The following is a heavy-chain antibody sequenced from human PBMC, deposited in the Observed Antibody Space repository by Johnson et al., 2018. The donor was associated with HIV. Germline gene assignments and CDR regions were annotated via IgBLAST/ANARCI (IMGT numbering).Heavy chain of an antibody. D-gene: IGHD2-2*01. CDR1: GFTFSDYY. Sequence: VQLVESGGGLVKPGGSLRLSCAASGFTFSDYYMSWIRQAPGKGLEWVANIKQDGSEKYYVDSVKGRFTISRDNAKNSLYLQMNSLRAEDTAVYYCARDTASSSTLDAFDIWGQGTMVTVSS. J-gene: IGHJ3*02. CDR3: ARDTASSSTLDAFDI. V-gene: IGHV3-7*01. CDR2: IKQDGSEK.